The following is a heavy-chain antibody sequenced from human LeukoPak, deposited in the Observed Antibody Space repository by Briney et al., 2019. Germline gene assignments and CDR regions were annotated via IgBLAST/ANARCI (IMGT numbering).Heavy chain of an antibody. V-gene: IGHV4-4*07. D-gene: IGHD2-2*01. CDR2: IYTSGST. Sequence: SETLSLTCTVSGGSISSYYWSWIREPAGKGLEWIGRIYTSGSTNYNPSLKSRVTMSVDTSKNQFSLKLSSVTAADTAVYFCARGEGLGYCVITSCSPDHDAFDIWGQGTMVTVSS. CDR1: GGSISSYY. CDR3: ARGEGLGYCVITSCSPDHDAFDI. J-gene: IGHJ3*02.